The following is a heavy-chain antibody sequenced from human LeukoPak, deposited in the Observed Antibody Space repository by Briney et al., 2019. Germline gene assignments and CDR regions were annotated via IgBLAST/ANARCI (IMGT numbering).Heavy chain of an antibody. CDR2: ILYSGST. V-gene: IGHV4-39*07. D-gene: IGHD3-9*01. Sequence: SETLSLTCTVAGGFISSSSSYWGWIRQPPGRGLEWIGSILYSGSTYYNPSHKSRVTISVDTSKNKFYLKLSSVTAADTAVYYCARDVPTGYHDYWGQGTLVAVSS. J-gene: IGHJ4*02. CDR1: GGFISSSSSY. CDR3: ARDVPTGYHDY.